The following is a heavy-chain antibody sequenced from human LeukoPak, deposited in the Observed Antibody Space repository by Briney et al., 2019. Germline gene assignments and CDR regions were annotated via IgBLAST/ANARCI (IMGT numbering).Heavy chain of an antibody. CDR2: IIPIFGTA. D-gene: IGHD3-10*01. J-gene: IGHJ4*02. V-gene: IGHV1-69*13. CDR3: ARGSRHYYGSGSYYLDY. Sequence: SVKVSCKASGGTFSSYAISWVRQAPGQGLEWMGGIIPIFGTANYAQKFQGRVTITADESTSTAYMELSSLRSEDTAVYYCARGSRHYYGSGSYYLDYWGQGNLVTVSS. CDR1: GGTFSSYA.